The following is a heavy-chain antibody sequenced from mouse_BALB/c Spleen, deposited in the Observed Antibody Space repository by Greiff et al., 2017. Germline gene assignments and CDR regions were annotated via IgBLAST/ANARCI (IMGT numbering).Heavy chain of an antibody. CDR2: ISSGGSYT. D-gene: IGHD1-1*01. CDR3: ARHDTTVVGYYAMDY. J-gene: IGHJ4*01. V-gene: IGHV5-6*01. CDR1: GFTFSSYG. Sequence: EVKLVESGGDLVKPGGSLKLSCAASGFTFSSYGMSWVRQTPDKRLEWVATISSGGSYTYYPDSVKGRFTISRDNAKNTLYLQMSSLKSEDTAMYYCARHDTTVVGYYAMDYWGQGTSVTVSS.